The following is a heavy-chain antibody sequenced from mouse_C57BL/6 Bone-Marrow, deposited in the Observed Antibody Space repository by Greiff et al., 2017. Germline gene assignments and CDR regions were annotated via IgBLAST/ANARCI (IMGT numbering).Heavy chain of an antibody. V-gene: IGHV1-85*01. Sequence: VQLVESGPELVKPGASVKLSCKASGYTFTSYDINWVKQRPGQGLEWIGEIYPGDGSTNYNEKFKGKATLTADTSSSTAYMELHSLTSDDSAVYFCARDYASSYWYFDVWGTGTTVTVSS. CDR1: GYTFTSYD. J-gene: IGHJ1*03. CDR3: ARDYASSYWYFDV. D-gene: IGHD1-1*01. CDR2: IYPGDGST.